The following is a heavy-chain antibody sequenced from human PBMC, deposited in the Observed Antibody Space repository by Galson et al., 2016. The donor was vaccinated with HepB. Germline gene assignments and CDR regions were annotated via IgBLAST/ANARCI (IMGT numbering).Heavy chain of an antibody. Sequence: SLRLSCAAAGFTVSDNHVTWIRQAPGKGLECVSVIFGRGNTYYADSVEGRFTISRDNARNTVYLQMNSLRTEDTAVYYCAGYGCNSVWGRGALVTVSS. D-gene: IGHD4-23*01. CDR2: IFGRGNT. J-gene: IGHJ4*02. CDR3: AGYGCNSV. CDR1: GFTVSDNH. V-gene: IGHV3-53*01.